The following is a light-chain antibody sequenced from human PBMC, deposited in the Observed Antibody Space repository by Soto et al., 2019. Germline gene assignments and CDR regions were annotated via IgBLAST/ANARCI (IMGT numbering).Light chain of an antibody. CDR2: DAS. CDR1: LSVTSNY. Sequence: EIVLTQSPDTLSLSPGERATLSCRASLSVTSNYLAWYQQIPGQAPRLLIYDASRRATGIPDRFSGSGSGTDFTLTISRLEPEDFAVYYCQQYGSSLYTFGQGTTLGIK. V-gene: IGKV3-20*01. CDR3: QQYGSSLYT. J-gene: IGKJ2*01.